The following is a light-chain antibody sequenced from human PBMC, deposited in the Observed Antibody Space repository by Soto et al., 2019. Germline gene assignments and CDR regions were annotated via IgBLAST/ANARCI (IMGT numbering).Light chain of an antibody. J-gene: IGLJ1*01. CDR3: AAWDDSLSGQL. CDR1: SSNIESNY. Sequence: QSVLTQPPSASGTPGQRVTISCSGSSSNIESNYVYWYQQLPGTAPKLLIYRNNQRPSGVPDRFSGSKSGTSASLAISGLRSEDEADYYCAAWDDSLSGQLFGPGTKVTVL. V-gene: IGLV1-47*01. CDR2: RNN.